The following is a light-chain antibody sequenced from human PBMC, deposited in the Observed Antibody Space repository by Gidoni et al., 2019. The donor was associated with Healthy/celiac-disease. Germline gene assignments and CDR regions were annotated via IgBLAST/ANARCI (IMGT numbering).Light chain of an antibody. V-gene: IGKV2-28*01. J-gene: IGKJ1*01. CDR1: QSLLHSNGYNY. CDR2: LGS. Sequence: DIVMTQSPLSLPVTPREPASISCRSSQSLLHSNGYNYLDWYLQKPGQSPQLLIYLGSNRAAGVPDSFSGSGAGTDFTLKISRVEAEDVGVYYSMKAIQTPGTFGKGTKVEIK. CDR3: MKAIQTPGT.